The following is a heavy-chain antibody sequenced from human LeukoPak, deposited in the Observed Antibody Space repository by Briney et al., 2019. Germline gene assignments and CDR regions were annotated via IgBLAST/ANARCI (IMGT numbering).Heavy chain of an antibody. CDR2: ILPIFGTA. CDR3: ARAPGSRLNYYGMDV. Sequence: VASVKVSCKASGGTFSSYAISWVRQAPGQGLEWMGGILPIFGTANYAQKFQGRVTITADESTSTAYMELSSLRSEDTAVYYCARAPGSRLNYYGMDVWGQGTTVTVSS. CDR1: GGTFSSYA. J-gene: IGHJ6*02. V-gene: IGHV1-69*13. D-gene: IGHD2-21*02.